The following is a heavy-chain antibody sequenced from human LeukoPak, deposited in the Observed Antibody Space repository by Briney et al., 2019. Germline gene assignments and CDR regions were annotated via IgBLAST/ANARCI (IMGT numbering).Heavy chain of an antibody. Sequence: SETLSLTCTVSGGSMSSYYWSWIRQPPGKGLEWIGYIYYTGGTNYNPSLKSRVTISLNTSKNQFSLRLRSVTAADTAVYYCARRVAVGNYFDPWGQGTQVTVSS. CDR2: IYYTGGT. J-gene: IGHJ5*02. CDR3: ARRVAVGNYFDP. D-gene: IGHD4-11*01. CDR1: GGSMSSYY. V-gene: IGHV4-59*08.